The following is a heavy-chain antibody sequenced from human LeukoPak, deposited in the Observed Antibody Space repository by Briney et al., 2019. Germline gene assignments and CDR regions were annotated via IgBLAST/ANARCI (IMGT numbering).Heavy chain of an antibody. V-gene: IGHV3-7*03. CDR3: AKEGRSLQTY. D-gene: IGHD5-24*01. CDR2: IKEDGTET. J-gene: IGHJ4*02. CDR1: GFTFSNYM. Sequence: GGSLRLSCAASGFTFSNYMMHWVRQAPGKGLEWVANIKEDGTETYYVDSVKGRFTISRDNAKNSLYLQMNSLRVEDTAVYYCAKEGRSLQTYWGQGTLVTVSS.